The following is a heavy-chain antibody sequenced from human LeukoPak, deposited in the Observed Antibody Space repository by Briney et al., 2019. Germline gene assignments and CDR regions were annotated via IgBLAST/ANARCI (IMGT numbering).Heavy chain of an antibody. Sequence: GESLKISCKGSGYSFTNNWIGWVRQMPGKGLEWMGIIYPGDSDTRYSPSFQGQVTISADKSIRTAYLQWSSLKASDTAMYYCARQLGTSVTTFAFDIWGQGTMVTVSS. D-gene: IGHD4-17*01. V-gene: IGHV5-51*01. CDR2: IYPGDSDT. CDR3: ARQLGTSVTTFAFDI. CDR1: GYSFTNNW. J-gene: IGHJ3*02.